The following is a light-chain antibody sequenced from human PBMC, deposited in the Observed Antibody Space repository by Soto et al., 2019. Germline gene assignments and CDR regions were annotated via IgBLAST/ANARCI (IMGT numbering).Light chain of an antibody. J-gene: IGKJ2*01. CDR3: QQSYSTPRT. V-gene: IGKV1-39*01. CDR1: QRIATY. CDR2: AAS. Sequence: DIQMTQSPSSLSASVGDRVTITCRASQRIATYLNWYQQKPGKAPELLIYAASSLQSGVPSTFSGSGSGTDFTLTISSLQPDDFATYYCQQSYSTPRTFGQGTKVEIK.